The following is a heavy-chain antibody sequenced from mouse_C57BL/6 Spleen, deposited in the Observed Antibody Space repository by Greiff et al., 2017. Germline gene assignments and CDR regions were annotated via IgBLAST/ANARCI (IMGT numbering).Heavy chain of an antibody. Sequence: QVQLKQPGAELVRPGTSVKLSCKASGYTFTSYWMHWVKQRPGQGLEWIGVIDPSDSYTNYNQKFKGKATLTVDTSSSTAYMQLSSLTSEDSAVYYCARFDYEDAMDYWGQGTSVTVSS. V-gene: IGHV1-59*01. D-gene: IGHD2-4*01. CDR2: IDPSDSYT. CDR1: GYTFTSYW. CDR3: ARFDYEDAMDY. J-gene: IGHJ4*01.